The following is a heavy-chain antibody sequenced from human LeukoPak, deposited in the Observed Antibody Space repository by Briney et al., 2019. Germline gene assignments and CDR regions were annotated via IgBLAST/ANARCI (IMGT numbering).Heavy chain of an antibody. V-gene: IGHV3-21*01. D-gene: IGHD3/OR15-3a*01. Sequence: PGGSLRLSCAASGFIFSTYSMNWVRQAPGKGLEWVSSISSDSNYIYYADSLKGRFTISRDNAKNSLYLQMISLRAEDTAVYYCARXAFGLYVMDVWGQGTTVTVS. CDR2: ISSDSNYI. CDR3: ARXAFGLYVMDV. CDR1: GFIFSTYS. J-gene: IGHJ6*02.